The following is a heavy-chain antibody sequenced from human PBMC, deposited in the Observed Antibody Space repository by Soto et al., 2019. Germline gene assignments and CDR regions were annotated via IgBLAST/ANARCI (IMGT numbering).Heavy chain of an antibody. J-gene: IGHJ4*02. CDR1: GFTFSMFG. CDR2: IWNDGNNK. D-gene: IGHD2-15*01. Sequence: GGSLRLSCAASGFTFSMFGMHWVRQAPGRGLEWVALIWNDGNNKKYADSVKGRFTISRDNSKNTVYLEINSLRAEDTAVYYCARDGHGTYSENFDYWGQGTLVTVSS. CDR3: ARDGHGTYSENFDY. V-gene: IGHV3-33*01.